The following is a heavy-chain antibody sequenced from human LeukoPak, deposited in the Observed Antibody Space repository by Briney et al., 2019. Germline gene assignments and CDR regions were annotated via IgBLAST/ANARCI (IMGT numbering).Heavy chain of an antibody. V-gene: IGHV1-2*02. CDR1: GYTFTGYY. D-gene: IGHD3-10*01. Sequence: ASVKVSCKASGYTFTGYYMHWVRQAPGQGLEWMGWINPNSGGTNFAQKFQGRVTMTRDTSISTAYMDMSSLRSDDTAVYYCARNLWFGESSDAFDMWGQGTMVTVSS. J-gene: IGHJ3*02. CDR2: INPNSGGT. CDR3: ARNLWFGESSDAFDM.